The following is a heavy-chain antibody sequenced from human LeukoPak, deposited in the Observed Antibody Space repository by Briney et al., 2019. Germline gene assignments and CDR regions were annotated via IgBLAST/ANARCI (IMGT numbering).Heavy chain of an antibody. J-gene: IGHJ4*02. D-gene: IGHD5-12*01. Sequence: GSIXXXXYYXXWIXQXXXXXXXWIGYIYYSGSTYYNPSLKSRVTISVDTSKSQFSLKLSSVTAADTAVYYCARVGIVATIPSYWGQGTLVTVSS. CDR2: IYYSGST. V-gene: IGHV4-31*02. CDR3: ARVGIVATIPSY. CDR1: GSIXXXXYY.